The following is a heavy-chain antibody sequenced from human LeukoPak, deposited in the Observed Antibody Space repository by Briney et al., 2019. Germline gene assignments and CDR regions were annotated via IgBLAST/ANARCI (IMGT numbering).Heavy chain of an antibody. CDR1: GGSISSSSYY. Sequence: PSETLSLTCTVSGGSISSSSYYWGWIRQPPGKGLEWIGSIYYSGSTYYNPSLKSRVTISVDTSKNQFSLKLSSVTAADTAVYYCARHRVEMARIPVPFDYWGQGTLVTVSS. V-gene: IGHV4-39*01. D-gene: IGHD5-24*01. CDR2: IYYSGST. CDR3: ARHRVEMARIPVPFDY. J-gene: IGHJ4*02.